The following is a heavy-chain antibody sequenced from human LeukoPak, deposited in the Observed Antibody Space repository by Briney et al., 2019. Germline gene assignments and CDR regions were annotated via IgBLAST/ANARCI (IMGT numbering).Heavy chain of an antibody. V-gene: IGHV5-10-1*01. Sequence: GESLKISCKRSGYSFTSYWITWVRQMPGKGLEWMGRIDPSDSYTNYSPSFQGHVTISVDKSISTAYLQWSGLKASDTAMYYCARRDRYSWYSFDYWGQGTLVTVSS. J-gene: IGHJ4*02. CDR3: ARRDRYSWYSFDY. CDR1: GYSFTSYW. D-gene: IGHD6-13*01. CDR2: IDPSDSYT.